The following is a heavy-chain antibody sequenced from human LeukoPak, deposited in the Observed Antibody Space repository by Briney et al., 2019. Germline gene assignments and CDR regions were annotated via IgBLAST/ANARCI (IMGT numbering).Heavy chain of an antibody. CDR3: AGATSGHDYVLPWFDP. D-gene: IGHD5-12*01. V-gene: IGHV6-1*01. J-gene: IGHJ5*02. CDR2: TYYRSKWYN. Sequence: SQTLSLTCAISGDSVSRNSATWNWIRQSPSRGLEWLGRTYYRSKWYNDYAVSVKSRITIKPDTSKNQFYLQLDSVTPEDTAMYYCAGATSGHDYVLPWFDPWGQGTLDTV. CDR1: GDSVSRNSAT.